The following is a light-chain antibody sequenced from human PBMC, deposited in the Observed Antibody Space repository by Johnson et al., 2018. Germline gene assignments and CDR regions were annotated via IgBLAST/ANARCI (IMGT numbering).Light chain of an antibody. J-gene: IGLJ1*01. CDR2: ENN. Sequence: QSVLTQPPSVSAAPGQKVTISCSGSSSNIGNNYVSWYQQLPGTAPKLLIYENNKRPSGITDRFSGSKSGTSATLGITGLQTGAEADYYCGTWDSSLSAGNVFGTGTKGTV. V-gene: IGLV1-51*02. CDR3: GTWDSSLSAGNV. CDR1: SSNIGNNY.